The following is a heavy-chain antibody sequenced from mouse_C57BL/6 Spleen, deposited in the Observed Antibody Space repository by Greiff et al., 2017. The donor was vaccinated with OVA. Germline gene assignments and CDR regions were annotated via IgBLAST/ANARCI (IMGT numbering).Heavy chain of an antibody. CDR2: INPTYVPT. V-gene: IGHV1-39*01. J-gene: IGHJ1*03. D-gene: IGHD1-1*01. CDR3: ARERYYGSSYGWYFDV. Sequence: EVQLQESGPELVKPGASVKISCKASGYSFPDYNMNWVKQSNGRSLGWIGVINPTYVPTSSNQKFKGKATLTVDQSSSTAYMQLNSLTSEDSAVYYCARERYYGSSYGWYFDVWGTGTTVTVSS. CDR1: GYSFPDYN.